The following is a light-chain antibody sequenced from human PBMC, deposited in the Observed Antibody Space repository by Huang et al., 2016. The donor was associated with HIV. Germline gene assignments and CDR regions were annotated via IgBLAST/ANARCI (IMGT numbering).Light chain of an antibody. CDR1: QSVTRDY. V-gene: IGKV3-20*01. CDR3: QQFGSSPPYS. J-gene: IGKJ2*03. Sequence: EIVLTQSPDSLSLSPGERATASCRASQSVTRDYLAGYQQRPGQAPKPLIYGASTRATGIPDRSSGSGSGTDFTLTISRLAPEDLAVYYCQQFGSSPPYSFGQGTKLEIK. CDR2: GAS.